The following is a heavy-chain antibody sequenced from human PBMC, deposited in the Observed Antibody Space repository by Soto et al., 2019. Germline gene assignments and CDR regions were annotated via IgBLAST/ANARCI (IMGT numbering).Heavy chain of an antibody. Sequence: EVQLVQSGAEVKKPGESLKISCKGSGYSFTSYWIGWVRQMPGKGLEWMAIIYPGDSDTRYSPSFQGQVTISADKSISTAYLRWSSLQASDTAMYYCARHKVPAYDPTRRVSFDYWGQGTLVTVAS. V-gene: IGHV5-51*01. CDR2: IYPGDSDT. D-gene: IGHD3-3*01. J-gene: IGHJ4*02. CDR3: ARHKVPAYDPTRRVSFDY. CDR1: GYSFTSYW.